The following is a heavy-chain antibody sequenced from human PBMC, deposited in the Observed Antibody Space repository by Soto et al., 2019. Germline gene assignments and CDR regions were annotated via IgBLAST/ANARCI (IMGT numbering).Heavy chain of an antibody. D-gene: IGHD5-12*01. V-gene: IGHV1-24*01. J-gene: IGHJ4*02. CDR1: GYTLTEAP. Sequence: QVHLIQSGTEVKKPGASVKVSCKVSGYTLTEAPMHWVRQAPGKGLEWMGGFEPEDDGTIYAQNFQGRLTMTEDTSTDTAYLVLRSLTSEDTAVFCGATARDGYPPLAYWGLGTLVSVSS. CDR3: ATARDGYPPLAY. CDR2: FEPEDDGT.